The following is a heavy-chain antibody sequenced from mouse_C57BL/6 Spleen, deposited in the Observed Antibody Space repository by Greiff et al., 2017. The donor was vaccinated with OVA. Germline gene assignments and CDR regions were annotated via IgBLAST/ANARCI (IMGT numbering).Heavy chain of an antibody. V-gene: IGHV1-82*01. Sequence: QVQLQQSGPELVKPGASVKISCKASGYAFSSSWMNWVKQRPGKGLEWIGRIYPGDGDTNYNGKFKGKATLTADKSSSTAYMQLSSLTSEDSAVYFCARGAVLATKNAMDYWGQGTSVTVSS. CDR1: GYAFSSSW. CDR2: IYPGDGDT. D-gene: IGHD1-1*01. J-gene: IGHJ4*01. CDR3: ARGAVLATKNAMDY.